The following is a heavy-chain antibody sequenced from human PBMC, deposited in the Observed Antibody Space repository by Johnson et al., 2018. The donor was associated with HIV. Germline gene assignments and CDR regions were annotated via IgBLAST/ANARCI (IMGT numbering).Heavy chain of an antibody. Sequence: EVQLVESGGRVVRPGGSLRVSCTATGFTFDDYGMSWVRQVPGKGLEWVGRIRSKANSYATAYGASVKGRFTISRDNSKNTLYLQMNSLRAEDTAVYYCAKIGDTAMVTGAFDIWGQGTMVTVSS. J-gene: IGHJ3*02. CDR2: IRSKANSYAT. D-gene: IGHD5-18*01. CDR1: GFTFDDYG. V-gene: IGHV3-73*01. CDR3: AKIGDTAMVTGAFDI.